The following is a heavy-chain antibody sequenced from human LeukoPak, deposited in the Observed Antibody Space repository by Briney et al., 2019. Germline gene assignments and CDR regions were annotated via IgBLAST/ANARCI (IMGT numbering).Heavy chain of an antibody. J-gene: IGHJ4*02. CDR1: GASFSGYY. Sequence: TSETLSLTCAVYGASFSGYYWSWVRQPPGKGREWVGEINHRGSTNYNPSLKSRATISVATSKNQFSLKLSSVTAADTAVYYCARRRLRFPFGYWGQGTLVTVSS. CDR2: INHRGST. D-gene: IGHD5-12*01. CDR3: ARRRLRFPFGY. V-gene: IGHV4-34*01.